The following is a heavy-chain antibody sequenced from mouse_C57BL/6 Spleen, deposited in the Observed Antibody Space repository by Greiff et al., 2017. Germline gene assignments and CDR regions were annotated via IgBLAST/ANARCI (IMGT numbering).Heavy chain of an antibody. D-gene: IGHD1-1*01. CDR3: ARGYYGDFDY. V-gene: IGHV5-17*01. CDR1: GFTFSDYG. J-gene: IGHJ2*01. CDR2: ISSGSSTI. Sequence: EVKLMESGGGLVKPGGSLKLSCAASGFTFSDYGMHWVRQAPEKGLEWVAYISSGSSTIYYADTVKGRFTISRDNAKNTLFLQMTSLRSEGTAMYYCARGYYGDFDYWGQGTTLTVSS.